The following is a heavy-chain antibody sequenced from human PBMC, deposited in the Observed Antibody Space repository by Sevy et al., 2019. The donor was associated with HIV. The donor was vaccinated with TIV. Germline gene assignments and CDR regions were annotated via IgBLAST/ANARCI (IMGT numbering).Heavy chain of an antibody. CDR1: GYTFTGYY. CDR2: INPNSGGT. D-gene: IGHD3-10*01. Sequence: ASVKVSCKASGYTFTGYYMHWVRQAPGQGLEWMGWINPNSGGTNYAQKFQGRVTMTRDTSISTAYMERGRLRSDDTAVYYCARDMPITMVRGVIYAFDIWGQGTMVTVSS. V-gene: IGHV1-2*02. J-gene: IGHJ3*02. CDR3: ARDMPITMVRGVIYAFDI.